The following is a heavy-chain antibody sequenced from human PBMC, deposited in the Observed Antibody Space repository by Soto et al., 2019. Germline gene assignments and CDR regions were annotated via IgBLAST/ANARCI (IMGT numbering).Heavy chain of an antibody. Sequence: QVPLLQSGPELKKPGASVKVSCEASGYTFTNYGITWVRLAPGQGLEWMGGIGAHNGDTHYTEKLQGRFPMNTVTSTNTAYMELRHLTSDDSAVYCCAMVRLIVVCFYFDLDVWGKGTTVTVS. J-gene: IGHJ6*03. CDR3: AMVRLIVVCFYFDLDV. CDR2: IGAHNGDT. V-gene: IGHV1-18*01. CDR1: GYTFTNYG. D-gene: IGHD3-16*02.